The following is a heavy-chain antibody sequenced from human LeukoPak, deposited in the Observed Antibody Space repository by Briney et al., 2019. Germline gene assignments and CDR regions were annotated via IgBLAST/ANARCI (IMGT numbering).Heavy chain of an antibody. CDR3: VRDELDTVLVPRGFDP. V-gene: IGHV1-69*04. CDR2: IIPALDIA. Sequence: ASVKVSCKASGGTFSTYAISWVRQAPGQGLEWMGRIIPALDIANYAQEFQGRVTITADESTTTAFMQLSSLRSEDTAVYYCVRDELDTVLVPRGFDPWGQGTLVTVSS. CDR1: GGTFSTYA. J-gene: IGHJ5*02. D-gene: IGHD5-18*01.